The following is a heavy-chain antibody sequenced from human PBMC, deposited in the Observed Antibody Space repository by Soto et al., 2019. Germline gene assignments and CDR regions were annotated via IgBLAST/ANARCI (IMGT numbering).Heavy chain of an antibody. D-gene: IGHD5-12*01. Sequence: GESLKISCKGSGYSFTSYWIGWVRQMPGRGLEWMGTIYPGDSDTRYSPSFQGQVTISADKSINTAYLQWSSLKASDTAMYYCARWLRGYSGYDSCYGMDVWGQGTTVPVSS. CDR3: ARWLRGYSGYDSCYGMDV. V-gene: IGHV5-51*01. J-gene: IGHJ6*02. CDR2: IYPGDSDT. CDR1: GYSFTSYW.